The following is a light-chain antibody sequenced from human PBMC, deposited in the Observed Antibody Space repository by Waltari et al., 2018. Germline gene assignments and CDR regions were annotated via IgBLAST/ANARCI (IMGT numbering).Light chain of an antibody. CDR2: DTS. CDR1: QSVGNY. Sequence: EIVLTQSPATLSLSPGERDTLSGRASQSVGNYLAWYQQKPGQAPRLLIYDTSTRATGVPARFSGSGSGTDFTLTISSLEPEDFAVYYCQQRGNWPPFTFGPGTKVDVK. V-gene: IGKV3-11*01. CDR3: QQRGNWPPFT. J-gene: IGKJ3*01.